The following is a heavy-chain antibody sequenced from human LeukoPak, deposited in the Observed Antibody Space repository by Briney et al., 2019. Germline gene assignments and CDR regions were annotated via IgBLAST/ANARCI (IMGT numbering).Heavy chain of an antibody. D-gene: IGHD4-23*01. CDR3: ARIIYGGNSSHAFDI. J-gene: IGHJ3*02. V-gene: IGHV2-70*11. Sequence: SGPALVKPTQTLTLTCTFSGFSLSTSGMCVSWIRQPPGKALEWLARIDWDDDKYYSTSLKTRLTISKDTSKNQVVPTMTNMDPVDTATYYCARIIYGGNSSHAFDIWGQGTMVTVSS. CDR1: GFSLSTSGMC. CDR2: IDWDDDK.